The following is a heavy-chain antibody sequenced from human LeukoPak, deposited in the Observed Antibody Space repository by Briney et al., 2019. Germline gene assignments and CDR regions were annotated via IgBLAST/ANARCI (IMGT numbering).Heavy chain of an antibody. Sequence: PGGSLRLSCAASGFTFSSYAMHWVRQAPGKGLEWVAVISYDGSNKYYADSVKGRFTISRDNSKNTLYLQMNSLRAEDTAVYYCAREATTYDYGDYVLDYWGQGTLVTVSS. CDR3: AREATTYDYGDYVLDY. D-gene: IGHD4-17*01. CDR1: GFTFSSYA. J-gene: IGHJ4*02. CDR2: ISYDGSNK. V-gene: IGHV3-30-3*01.